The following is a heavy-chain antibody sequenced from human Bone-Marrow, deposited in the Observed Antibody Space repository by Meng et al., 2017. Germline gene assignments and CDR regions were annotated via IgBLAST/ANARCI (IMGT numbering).Heavy chain of an antibody. CDR1: GGSISSYY. D-gene: IGHD2-2*01. J-gene: IGHJ4*02. CDR3: ARGQQHCSSTSCYGPGFDY. V-gene: IGHV4-59*01. CDR2: IYYSGST. Sequence: SETLSLTCTVSGGSISSYYWSWIRQPPGKGLEWIGYIYYSGSTNYNPSLKSRVTISVDTSKIQFSLKLSSVTAADTAVYYCARGQQHCSSTSCYGPGFDYWGQGTLVTVSS.